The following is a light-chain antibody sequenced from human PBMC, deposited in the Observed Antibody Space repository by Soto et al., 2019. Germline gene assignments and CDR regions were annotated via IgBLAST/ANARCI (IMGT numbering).Light chain of an antibody. CDR1: QSISSW. V-gene: IGKV1-5*03. CDR2: KAS. CDR3: QQYNSFSPIT. Sequence: DIQMTQSPSTLSASVGDRVTITCRASQSISSWLAWYQQKPGKAPKLLIYKASSLESGVPSRLSGSGSGTEFTLTISSLQPDDFATYYCQQYNSFSPITFGQGTRLEIK. J-gene: IGKJ5*01.